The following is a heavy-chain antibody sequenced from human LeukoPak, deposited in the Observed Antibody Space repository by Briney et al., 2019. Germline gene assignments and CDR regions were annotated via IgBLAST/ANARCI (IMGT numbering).Heavy chain of an antibody. D-gene: IGHD1-1*01. Sequence: PGGSLRLSCAASGFTFSSYWMYWVRQAPGKGLVWVSRIKYDGSITRYADSVRGRFTISRDNAKNTLYLQMNSLRDEDTAMYYCARALERTGYWGQGTLVTVSS. J-gene: IGHJ4*02. CDR1: GFTFSSYW. V-gene: IGHV3-74*01. CDR3: ARALERTGY. CDR2: IKYDGSIT.